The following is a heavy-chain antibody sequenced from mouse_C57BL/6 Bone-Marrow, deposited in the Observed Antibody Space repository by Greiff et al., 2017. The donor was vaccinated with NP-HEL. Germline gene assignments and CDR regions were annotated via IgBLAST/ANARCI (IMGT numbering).Heavy chain of an antibody. Sequence: EVQLKQSGAELVRPGASVKLSCTASGFNIKDDYMHWVKQRPEQGLEWIGWIDPENGDTEYASKFQGKATITADTSSNTAYLQLSSLTSEDTAVYYCTTPYDYPSWFAYWGQGTLVTVSA. J-gene: IGHJ3*01. D-gene: IGHD2-4*01. CDR3: TTPYDYPSWFAY. CDR1: GFNIKDDY. CDR2: IDPENGDT. V-gene: IGHV14-4*01.